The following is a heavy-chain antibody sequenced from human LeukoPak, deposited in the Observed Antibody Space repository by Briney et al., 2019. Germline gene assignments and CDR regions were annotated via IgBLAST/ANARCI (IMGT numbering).Heavy chain of an antibody. CDR3: ARAHSYGAFDP. V-gene: IGHV1-46*01. Sequence: GASVKVSCKASGFTFTNYYKHWVRQAPGQGLEWMGIINPSGGSTNYAQKFQGRVTMTRDTSTTTVYMELSSLRSEDTAMYYCARAHSYGAFDPWGQGTLVTVSS. CDR1: GFTFTNYY. J-gene: IGHJ5*02. CDR2: INPSGGST. D-gene: IGHD5-18*01.